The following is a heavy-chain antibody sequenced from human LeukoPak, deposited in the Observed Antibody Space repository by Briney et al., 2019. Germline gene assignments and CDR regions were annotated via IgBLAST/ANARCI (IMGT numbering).Heavy chain of an antibody. D-gene: IGHD2-2*01. CDR3: ARDKWGYCSSTSCYGGFDAFDI. Sequence: ASVKVSCKASGYTFTSYGISWVRQAPGQGLEWMGWISAYNGNTNYAQKLQGRVTMTTDTSTSTAYMELRSLRADDTAVYYCARDKWGYCSSTSCYGGFDAFDIWGQGTMVTVSS. CDR1: GYTFTSYG. V-gene: IGHV1-18*01. J-gene: IGHJ3*02. CDR2: ISAYNGNT.